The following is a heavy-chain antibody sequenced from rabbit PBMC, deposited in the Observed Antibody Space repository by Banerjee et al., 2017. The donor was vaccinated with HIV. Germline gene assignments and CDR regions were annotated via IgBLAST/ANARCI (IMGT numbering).Heavy chain of an antibody. Sequence: QEQLEESGGDLVKPEGSLTLTCTASGFSFSSSYYMCWVRQAPGKGLEWIGCIYDGDGSTNNASGGKGRGTITKTTTTTGTLQMTRLTAADTATDFCAREAGRGADIDGNFTLWGPGTLVTVS. CDR3: AREAGRGADIDGNFTL. CDR1: GFSFSSSYY. J-gene: IGHJ4*01. D-gene: IGHD4-2*01. CDR2: IYDGDGST. V-gene: IGHV1S45*01.